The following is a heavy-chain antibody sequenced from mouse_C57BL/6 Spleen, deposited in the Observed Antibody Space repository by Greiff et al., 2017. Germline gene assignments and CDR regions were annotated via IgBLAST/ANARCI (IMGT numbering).Heavy chain of an antibody. V-gene: IGHV1-55*01. CDR2: IYPGSGST. CDR3: ARGVTTGGHYYAMDY. J-gene: IGHJ4*01. Sequence: QVQLQQPGAELVKPGASVKMSCKASGYTFTSYWITWVKQRPGQGLEWIGDIYPGSGSTNYNEKFKSKATLTVDTSSSTAYMQLSSLTSEDSAVYYCARGVTTGGHYYAMDYWGQGTSVTVSS. CDR1: GYTFTSYW. D-gene: IGHD2-2*01.